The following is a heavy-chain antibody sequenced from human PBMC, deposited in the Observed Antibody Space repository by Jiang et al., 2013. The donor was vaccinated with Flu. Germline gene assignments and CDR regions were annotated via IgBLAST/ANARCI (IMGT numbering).Heavy chain of an antibody. D-gene: IGHD2-21*01. Sequence: VQLLESGGGVVQPGRSLRLSCAASGFTFSTSGMHWVRQAPGKGLEWVAVISFDGGVDSYADSVKGRFTISRDDSNNTVFLQMMSLRPEDTAVYYCAKDLTVFXAGDCSLFEYWGQGNPGHRLL. J-gene: IGHJ4*02. CDR1: GFTFSTSG. CDR3: AKDLTVFXAGDCSLFEY. CDR2: ISFDGGVD. V-gene: IGHV3-30*18.